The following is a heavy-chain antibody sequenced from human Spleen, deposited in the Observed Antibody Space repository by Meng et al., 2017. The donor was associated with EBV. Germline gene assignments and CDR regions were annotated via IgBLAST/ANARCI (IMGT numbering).Heavy chain of an antibody. CDR3: AKVRGYSYGAPDY. Sequence: LVESGGVVVQPGGSLRLSCAASGFTFDDYAMHWVRQAPGKGLEWVSLISWDGGTTYYADSVKGRFTISRDNSKTSLYLQMNSLRAEDTALYYCAKVRGYSYGAPDYWGQGTLVTVFS. D-gene: IGHD5-18*01. CDR1: GFTFDDYA. CDR2: ISWDGGTT. J-gene: IGHJ4*02. V-gene: IGHV3-43D*03.